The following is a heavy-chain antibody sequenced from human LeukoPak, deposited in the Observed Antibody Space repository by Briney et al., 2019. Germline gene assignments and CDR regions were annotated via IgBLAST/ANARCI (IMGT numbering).Heavy chain of an antibody. CDR3: AKLTGTYFDY. V-gene: IGHV4-59*01. J-gene: IGHJ4*02. CDR1: GGSLSSYY. CDR2: IYYTGST. D-gene: IGHD7-27*01. Sequence: SETLSLTCTVSGGSLSSYYWSWIRQPPGKGLEWIAYIYYTGSTNYNPPLKSRVTISVDTSENQFSLRLSSVTAADTAVYYCAKLTGTYFDYWGQGTLVTVSS.